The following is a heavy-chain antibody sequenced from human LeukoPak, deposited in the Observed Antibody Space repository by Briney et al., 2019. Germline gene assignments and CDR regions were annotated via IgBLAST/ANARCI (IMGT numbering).Heavy chain of an antibody. CDR1: GGSISSGGYS. J-gene: IGHJ5*02. CDR3: ARGGGYGRDWFDP. D-gene: IGHD5-12*01. Sequence: SQTLSLTCAVSGGSISSGGYSCSWIRQPPGKGLEWIGYIYHSGRTYYNPSLKSRVTISVDRSKNQFSLKLSSVTAADTAVYYCARGGGYGRDWFDPWGQGTLVTVSS. V-gene: IGHV4-30-2*01. CDR2: IYHSGRT.